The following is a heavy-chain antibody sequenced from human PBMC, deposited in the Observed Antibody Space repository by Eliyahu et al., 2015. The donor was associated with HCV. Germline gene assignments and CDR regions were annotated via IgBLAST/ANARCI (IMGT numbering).Heavy chain of an antibody. CDR3: VRGNLGFCDGAGCSDY. J-gene: IGHJ4*02. V-gene: IGHV3-48*03. D-gene: IGHD2-21*01. CDR2: INTAGNTI. CDR1: GFSFHTYD. Sequence: EAQLVESGGGLVXPGGSXRXSXATSGFSFHTYDMNWVRQAPGKGLEWISXINTAGNTIFYADSVRGRFTISRDNGRRSLFLEMDSLRVEDTGVYYCVRGNLGFCDGAGCSDYWGQGTLVTVSS.